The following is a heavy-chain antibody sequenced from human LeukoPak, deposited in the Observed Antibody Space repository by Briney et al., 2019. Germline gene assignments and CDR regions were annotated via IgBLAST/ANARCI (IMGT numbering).Heavy chain of an antibody. CDR3: AREEDVDSRASFDY. CDR1: GFTFSSYA. CDR2: ITGGGNII. V-gene: IGHV3-23*01. Sequence: PGGSLRLSCAVSGFTFSSYAMSWVRQAPGKGLECVSIITGGGNIIYYAGSVKGRFTISRDNSKNTVYLQMNSLRAEDTAVYYCAREEDVDSRASFDYWGQGTLVTVSS. J-gene: IGHJ4*02. D-gene: IGHD5-18*01.